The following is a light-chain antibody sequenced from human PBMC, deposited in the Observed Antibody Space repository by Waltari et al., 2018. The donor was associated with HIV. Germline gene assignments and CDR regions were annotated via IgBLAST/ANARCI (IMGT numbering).Light chain of an antibody. CDR2: EVT. CDR3: CSYARRGTLVV. V-gene: IGLV2-23*02. J-gene: IGLJ2*01. Sequence: QSALTQPASVSGSPGQSISISCTEASSDIGNSNLVSWYQHHTGRAPKLLIFEVTKRPEGVSNRFSGSKSGTTASLTISDLQAEDEADYYCCSYARRGTLVVCGGGTRVTVL. CDR1: SSDIGNSNL.